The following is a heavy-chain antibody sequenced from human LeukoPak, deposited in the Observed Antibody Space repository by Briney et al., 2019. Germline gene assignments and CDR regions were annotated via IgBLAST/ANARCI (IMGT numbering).Heavy chain of an antibody. CDR3: ARVADYYDSSGYYFDAFDI. CDR2: IYYSGST. Sequence: SQTLSLTCTVSGGSISSGDYYWSWIRQPPGKGLEWIGYIYYSGSTCYNPSLKSRVTISVDTSKNQFSLKLSSVTAADTAVYYCARVADYYDSSGYYFDAFDIWGQGTMVTVSS. J-gene: IGHJ3*02. CDR1: GGSISSGDYY. V-gene: IGHV4-30-4*08. D-gene: IGHD3-22*01.